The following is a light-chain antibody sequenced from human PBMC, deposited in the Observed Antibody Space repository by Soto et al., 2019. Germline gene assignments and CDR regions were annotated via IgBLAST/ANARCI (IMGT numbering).Light chain of an antibody. CDR1: QSVGRW. CDR2: KAS. V-gene: IGKV1-5*03. Sequence: DIQMTQSPSTLSASVADSVTITCRASQSVGRWLAWYQQRPGKAPKVLIYKASTLEYGVPSRFSGSGSGTEFTLTISSLQPDDFATYYCQQYDSYSTCGQGTKVDIK. CDR3: QQYDSYST. J-gene: IGKJ1*01.